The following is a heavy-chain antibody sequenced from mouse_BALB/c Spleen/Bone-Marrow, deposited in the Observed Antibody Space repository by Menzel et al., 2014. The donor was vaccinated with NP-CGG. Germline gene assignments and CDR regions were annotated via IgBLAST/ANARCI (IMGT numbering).Heavy chain of an antibody. CDR2: IDPANGNT. V-gene: IGHV14-3*02. D-gene: IGHD3-2*02. CDR1: GFNIKDTH. CDR3: ARHRLDTYFDY. J-gene: IGHJ2*01. Sequence: VQLQQSGAELVKPGASVKLSCTASGFNIKDTHMHWVKQSPEQGLEWIGRIDPANGNTKYDPKFQGKATITADTSSKTAYLQLSSLTSETTGGYYCARHRLDTYFDYWGQGTTLTVTS.